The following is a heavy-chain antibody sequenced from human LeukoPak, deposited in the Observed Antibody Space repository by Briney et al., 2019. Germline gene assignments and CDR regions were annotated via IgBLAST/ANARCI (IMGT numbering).Heavy chain of an antibody. CDR2: ISAYNGNT. J-gene: IGHJ4*02. CDR1: GYTFASYG. D-gene: IGHD1-26*01. CDR3: AGEGSGSYIDY. Sequence: ASVKVSCKASGYTFASYGISWVRQAPGQGLEWMGWISAYNGNTNYPQKLQDRVTMTTDTSTSTAYMELSSLRSEDTAVYYCAGEGSGSYIDYWGQGTLVTVSS. V-gene: IGHV1-18*01.